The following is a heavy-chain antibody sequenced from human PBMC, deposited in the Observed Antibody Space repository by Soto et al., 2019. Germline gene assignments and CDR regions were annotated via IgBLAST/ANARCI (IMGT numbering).Heavy chain of an antibody. V-gene: IGHV4-59*01. CDR1: GGSISSYY. Sequence: SETLTLTCTVSGGSISSYYWSWIRQPPGKGLGWIGYIYYSGSTNYNPSLKSRVTISVDTSKNQFSLKLSSVTAADTAVYYCARVTPGYSSSWYFDYWGQGTLVTVSS. CDR3: ARVTPGYSSSWYFDY. J-gene: IGHJ4*02. CDR2: IYYSGST. D-gene: IGHD6-13*01.